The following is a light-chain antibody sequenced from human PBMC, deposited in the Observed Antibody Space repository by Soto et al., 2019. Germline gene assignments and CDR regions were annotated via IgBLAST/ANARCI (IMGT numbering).Light chain of an antibody. CDR2: GAS. CDR3: QQYNNWPLT. V-gene: IGKV3-15*01. J-gene: IGKJ4*01. CDR1: QSVSSN. Sequence: EIVMTQSPATLSVSPGERATLSCRASQSVSSNLAWYQQKPGQAPRLLIYGASTRATGIPARFSDSGSGTEFTLTITSMHSENFAAYSCQQYNNWPLTFGGGTKVDIK.